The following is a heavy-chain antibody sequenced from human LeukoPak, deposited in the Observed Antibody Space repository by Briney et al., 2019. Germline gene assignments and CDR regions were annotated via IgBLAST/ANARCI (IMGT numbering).Heavy chain of an antibody. CDR3: ARVSKQFYYYYGSGSYLNYFDY. J-gene: IGHJ4*02. D-gene: IGHD3-10*01. V-gene: IGHV4-59*12. Sequence: SETLSLTCTVSGGSISSYYWSWIRQPPGKGLEWIGYIDYSGSSNYNPSLNSRATISVDTSKNQFSLKLSSVTGADTAVYYCARVSKQFYYYYGSGSYLNYFDYWGQGTLVTVSS. CDR2: IDYSGSS. CDR1: GGSISSYY.